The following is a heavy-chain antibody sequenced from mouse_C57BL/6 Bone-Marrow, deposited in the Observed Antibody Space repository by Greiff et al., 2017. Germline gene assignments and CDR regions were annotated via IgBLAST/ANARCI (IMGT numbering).Heavy chain of an antibody. J-gene: IGHJ3*01. Sequence: VKLVESGGDLVKPGGSLKLSCAASGFTFSSYGMSWVRQTPDKRLEWVATISSGGSYTYYPDSVKGRFTIARDNAKNTLYLQMSSLKSEDTAMYYCARGDRRTWFAYWGQGTLVTVSA. CDR1: GFTFSSYG. CDR3: ARGDRRTWFAY. D-gene: IGHD2-14*01. CDR2: ISSGGSYT. V-gene: IGHV5-6*02.